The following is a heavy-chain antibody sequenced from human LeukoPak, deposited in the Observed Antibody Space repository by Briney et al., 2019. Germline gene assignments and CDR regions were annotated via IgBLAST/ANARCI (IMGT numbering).Heavy chain of an antibody. CDR1: GYSISSGYY. CDR2: IHHSGST. V-gene: IGHV4-38-2*02. Sequence: SETLSLTCTVSGYSISSGYYWGWIRQPPGKGLEWIGSIHHSGSTYYNPTLKSRATVAVDRSKNQFSLKLRSVTVAATAVYYWARADYGGPLDYWGQGTLVTVSS. J-gene: IGHJ4*02. D-gene: IGHD4-23*01. CDR3: ARADYGGPLDY.